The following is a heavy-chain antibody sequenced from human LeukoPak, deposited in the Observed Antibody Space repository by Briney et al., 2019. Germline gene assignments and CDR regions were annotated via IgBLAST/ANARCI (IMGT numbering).Heavy chain of an antibody. D-gene: IGHD1-1*01. J-gene: IGHJ5*02. CDR1: GYTFKTYS. V-gene: IGHV1-3*01. Sequence: ASVKVSCKASGYTFKTYSIHWVRQAPGQRLEWMGWINPDNGNTRFSQTFQDRLTINRDTSVSTAFMELSSLSSEDTAVYFCARDRAKGYTPLDPWGQGTLVTVSS. CDR3: ARDRAKGYTPLDP. CDR2: INPDNGNT.